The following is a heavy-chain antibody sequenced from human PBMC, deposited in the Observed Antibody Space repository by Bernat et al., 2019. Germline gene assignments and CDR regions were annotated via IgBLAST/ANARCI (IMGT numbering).Heavy chain of an antibody. J-gene: IGHJ4*02. CDR3: ARYETDIVVVVAATYFDY. D-gene: IGHD2-15*01. CDR2: ISAYNGNT. CDR1: GYTFTSYG. Sequence: QVQLVQSGAEVKKPGASVKVSCKASGYTFTSYGISWVRQAPGQGLEWMGWISAYNGNTNYAQKLQGRVTMTTDTSTSTAYMELRSLRSDDTAVYYCARYETDIVVVVAATYFDYWGQGTLVTVSS. V-gene: IGHV1-18*01.